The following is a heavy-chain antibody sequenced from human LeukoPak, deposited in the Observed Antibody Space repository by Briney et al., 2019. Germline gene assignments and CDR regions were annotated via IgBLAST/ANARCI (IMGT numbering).Heavy chain of an antibody. D-gene: IGHD6-13*01. V-gene: IGHV4-59*01. CDR3: ARDRRIAAAGTYPRGDAFDI. Sequence: SETLSITCTVSGGSITSYYWSWIRQPPGKGLEWIGYIYYSGSTNYNPSLKSRVTISVDTSKNQFSLKLSSVTAADTAVYYCARDRRIAAAGTYPRGDAFDIWGQGTMVTVSS. CDR1: GGSITSYY. J-gene: IGHJ3*02. CDR2: IYYSGST.